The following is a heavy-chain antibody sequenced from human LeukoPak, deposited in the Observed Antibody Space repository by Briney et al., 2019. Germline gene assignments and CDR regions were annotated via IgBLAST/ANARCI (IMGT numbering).Heavy chain of an antibody. CDR1: GYTFTSYG. J-gene: IGHJ4*02. D-gene: IGHD3-16*02. CDR3: ARDQYDSVWGSYRPYFDY. CDR2: ISPYSGNT. V-gene: IGHV1-18*04. Sequence: ASVKVSCKASGYTFTSYGISWVRQAPGQGLEWMGSISPYSGNTKYAERLQDRVIMTTDTSPRTAYMELRSLRSDDTAVFYCARDQYDSVWGSYRPYFDYWGQGTLVTVSS.